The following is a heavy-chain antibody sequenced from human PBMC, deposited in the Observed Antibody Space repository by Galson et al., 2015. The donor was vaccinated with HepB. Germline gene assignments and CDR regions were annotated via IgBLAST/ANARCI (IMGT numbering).Heavy chain of an antibody. CDR3: ARDKSAYYYYYGMDV. D-gene: IGHD6-25*01. CDR1: TFIFSTYS. Sequence: SLRLSCAASTFIFSTYSMNWVRQAPGKGLEWISYISSSSTTKYYADSVKGRFTISRDNPKNTLYLQMNSLRGEDTAVYYCARDKSAYYYYYGMDVWGQGTTVTVSS. CDR2: ISSSSTTK. J-gene: IGHJ6*02. V-gene: IGHV3-48*01.